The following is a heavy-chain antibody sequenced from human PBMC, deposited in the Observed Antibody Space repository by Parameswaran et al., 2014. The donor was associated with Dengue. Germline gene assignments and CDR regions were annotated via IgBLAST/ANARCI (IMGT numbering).Heavy chain of an antibody. J-gene: IGHJ4*02. V-gene: IGHV5-51*01. CDR3: ARQGNPGIAAAQPVY. D-gene: IGHD6-13*01. Sequence: VRQMPGKGLEWMGIIYPGDSDTRYSPSFQGQVTISADKSISTAYLQWSSLKASDTAMYYCARQGNPGIAAAQPVYWGQGTLVTVSS. CDR2: IYPGDSDT.